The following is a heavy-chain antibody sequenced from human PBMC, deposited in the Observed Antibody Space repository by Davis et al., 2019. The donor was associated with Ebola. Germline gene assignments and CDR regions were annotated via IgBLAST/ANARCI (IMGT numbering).Heavy chain of an antibody. CDR3: ARLAAAAGSFDY. CDR2: NYYSGST. V-gene: IGHV4-59*01. J-gene: IGHJ4*02. D-gene: IGHD6-13*01. CDR1: GGSISRYY. Sequence: PSDTLSPPFTVPGGSISRYYSSWVLLPPGKGLEWIGYNYYSGSTNYNPSLKSRLTISVDTSKNQFSLKLSSVTAADTAVYYCARLAAAAGSFDYWGQGTLVTVSA.